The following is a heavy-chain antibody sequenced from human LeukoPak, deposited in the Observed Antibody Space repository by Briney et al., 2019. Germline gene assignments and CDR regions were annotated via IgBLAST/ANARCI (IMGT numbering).Heavy chain of an antibody. CDR2: ISSSSSYI. CDR3: ARVSLGTPY. Sequence: PGGSLRLSCVGSGFTLSSYYMSWVRQAPGKGLEWVSSISSSSSYIYYADSVKGRFTISRDNAKNSLYLQMNSLRAEDTAVYYCARVSLGTPYWGQGTLVTVSS. J-gene: IGHJ4*02. D-gene: IGHD7-27*01. V-gene: IGHV3-21*01. CDR1: GFTLSSYY.